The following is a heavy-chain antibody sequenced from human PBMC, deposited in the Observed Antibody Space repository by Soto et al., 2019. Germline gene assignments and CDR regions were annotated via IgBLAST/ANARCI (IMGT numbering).Heavy chain of an antibody. CDR1: GFTFNTYG. Sequence: QVQLVESGGGVVQPGGSLRLSCTTSGFTFNTYGMHWVRQAPGKGLEWVAIIWYDGSNKYYADSVKGRFTISRDNSKNKLYLQMNSLIAEDTALYHCARADCTGAYFYSLPFNYGVDVWGQGATVTVSS. V-gene: IGHV3-33*08. CDR2: IWYDGSNK. J-gene: IGHJ6*02. D-gene: IGHD2-8*02. CDR3: ARADCTGAYFYSLPFNYGVDV.